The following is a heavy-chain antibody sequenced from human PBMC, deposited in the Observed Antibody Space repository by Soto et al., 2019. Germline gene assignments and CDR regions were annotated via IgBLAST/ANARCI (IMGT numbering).Heavy chain of an antibody. Sequence: QVVLQESGPGLVKPSETLSLTCSVSGRSITSYYWSWVRQPPGKGLEWIGYIYDNGITSQNPSLKSRVTMSADTSQIQFSLKLMSVTGADTAVYYCARTYDSNGYANEFDSWGQGILVTVTS. V-gene: IGHV4-59*12. D-gene: IGHD3-22*01. CDR3: ARTYDSNGYANEFDS. CDR2: IYDNGIT. J-gene: IGHJ4*02. CDR1: GRSITSYY.